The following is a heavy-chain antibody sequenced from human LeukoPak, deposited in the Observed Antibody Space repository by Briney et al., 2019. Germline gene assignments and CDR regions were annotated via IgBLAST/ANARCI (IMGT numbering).Heavy chain of an antibody. CDR1: GFTFSSYA. D-gene: IGHD3-22*01. J-gene: IGHJ5*02. CDR3: ARDPEYYYDSSGQTGGS. CDR2: VSSSGTRI. Sequence: GGSLRLSCAASGFTFSSYAMSWVRQAPGKGLEWVSYVSSSGTRIYYADSVKGRFTISRDNAKNSLYLQMNSLRAEDTAVYYCARDPEYYYDSSGQTGGSWGQGTLVTVSS. V-gene: IGHV3-48*04.